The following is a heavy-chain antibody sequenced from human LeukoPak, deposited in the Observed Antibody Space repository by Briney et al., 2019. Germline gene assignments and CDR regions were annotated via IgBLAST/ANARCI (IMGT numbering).Heavy chain of an antibody. Sequence: ASVKVSCKASGYTFTNYAMHWVRQAPGQRLEWMGGIIPIFGTANYAQKFQGRVTITADESTSTAYMELSSLRSEDTAVYYCARNYYDSSGYHENLIYWGQGTLVTVSS. V-gene: IGHV1-69*13. J-gene: IGHJ4*02. D-gene: IGHD3-22*01. CDR1: GYTFTNYA. CDR3: ARNYYDSSGYHENLIY. CDR2: IIPIFGTA.